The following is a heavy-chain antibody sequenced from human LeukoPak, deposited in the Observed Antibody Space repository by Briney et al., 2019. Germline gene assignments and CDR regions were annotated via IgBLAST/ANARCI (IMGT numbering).Heavy chain of an antibody. CDR3: AREGQYYDFWSADNGYFDY. J-gene: IGHJ4*02. CDR2: TYYRSKWYN. Sequence: SQTLSLTCAISGDSVSSNSAAWNWVRQSPSRGLEWLGRTYYRSKWYNDYAVSVKSRITINPDTSKNQFSPQLNSVTPEDTAVYYCAREGQYYDFWSADNGYFDYWGQGTLVTVSS. D-gene: IGHD3-3*01. CDR1: GDSVSSNSAA. V-gene: IGHV6-1*01.